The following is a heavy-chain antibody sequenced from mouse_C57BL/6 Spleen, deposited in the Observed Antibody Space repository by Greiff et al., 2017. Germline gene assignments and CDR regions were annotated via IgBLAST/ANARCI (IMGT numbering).Heavy chain of an antibody. CDR3: ARSGNYDY. CDR1: GYTFTSYW. J-gene: IGHJ2*01. Sequence: QVQLKQPGAELVKPGASVKLSCKASGYTFTSYWMQWVKQRPGQGLEWIGEIDPSDSYTNYNQKFKGKATLTVDTSSSTAYMQLSSLTSEDSAVYYCARSGNYDYWGKGTTLTVSS. V-gene: IGHV1-50*01. CDR2: IDPSDSYT. D-gene: IGHD2-1*01.